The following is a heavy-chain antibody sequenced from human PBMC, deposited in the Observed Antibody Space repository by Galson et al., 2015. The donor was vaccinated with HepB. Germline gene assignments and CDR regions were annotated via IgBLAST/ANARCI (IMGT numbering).Heavy chain of an antibody. CDR3: ARAVAARRVSGWFDP. V-gene: IGHV3-11*06. J-gene: IGHJ5*02. Sequence: SLRLSCAASGFTFSDYYMSWIRQAPGKGLEWVSYISSSSSYTNYADSVKGRFTISRDNAKNSLYLQMNSLRTEDTAVYYCARAVAARRVSGWFDPWGQGTLVTVSS. CDR2: ISSSSSYT. CDR1: GFTFSDYY. D-gene: IGHD6-6*01.